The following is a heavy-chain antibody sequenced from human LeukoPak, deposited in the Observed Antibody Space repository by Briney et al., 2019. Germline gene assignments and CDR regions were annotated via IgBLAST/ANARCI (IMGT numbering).Heavy chain of an antibody. Sequence: PGRPLRLSCAASGFTFDDYAMHWVRQAPGKGLEWVSGISWNSGSIGYADSVKGRFTISRDNAKNSLYLQMNSLRAEDTALYYCAKDMYSSSWYTSDYWGQGTLVTVSS. CDR3: AKDMYSSSWYTSDY. J-gene: IGHJ4*02. V-gene: IGHV3-9*01. CDR2: ISWNSGSI. CDR1: GFTFDDYA. D-gene: IGHD6-13*01.